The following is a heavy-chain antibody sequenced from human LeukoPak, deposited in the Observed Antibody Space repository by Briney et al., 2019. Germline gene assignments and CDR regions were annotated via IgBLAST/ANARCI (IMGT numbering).Heavy chain of an antibody. CDR2: INPSGGST. CDR1: GYTFTSYY. D-gene: IGHD3-10*01. J-gene: IGHJ4*02. Sequence: ASVKVSCKASGYTFTSYYIHWVRQAPGQGLEWMGIINPSGGSTSYAQKFQGRVTMTRDMSTSTVYMELSSLRSEDTAVYYCARATYGSGSYYNPFDYWGQGTLVTVSS. CDR3: ARATYGSGSYYNPFDY. V-gene: IGHV1-46*01.